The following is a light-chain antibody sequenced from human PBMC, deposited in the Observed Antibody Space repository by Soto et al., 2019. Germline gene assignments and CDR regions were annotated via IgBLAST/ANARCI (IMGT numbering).Light chain of an antibody. V-gene: IGKV1-5*03. J-gene: IGKJ1*01. CDR1: QSVSSW. Sequence: DLQMPQSPSPLSASVGARVTITCRASQSVSSWLAWYQQKPVKAPTLLIHTPSTLQSGVPSRFSGSGSGTDFTLIISSLQPDDFATYFCQQYNTYRTFGQGTKVEI. CDR2: TPS. CDR3: QQYNTYRT.